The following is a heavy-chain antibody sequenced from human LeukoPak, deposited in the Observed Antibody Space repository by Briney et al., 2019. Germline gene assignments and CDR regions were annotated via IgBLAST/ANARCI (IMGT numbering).Heavy chain of an antibody. V-gene: IGHV4-59*01. CDR2: IYYSGST. CDR1: GRSISSYS. CDR3: ARVDVFGVVSSNYYYYYMDV. Sequence: SETLSLTRSVSGRSISSYSWSWIRQPPGKGLERIGYIYYSGSTNYNPSLTRRVTISVDTPNNQFSLKLSSVTAPHRPVYFCARVDVFGVVSSNYYYYYMDVWGKGTTVTVSS. D-gene: IGHD3-3*01. J-gene: IGHJ6*03.